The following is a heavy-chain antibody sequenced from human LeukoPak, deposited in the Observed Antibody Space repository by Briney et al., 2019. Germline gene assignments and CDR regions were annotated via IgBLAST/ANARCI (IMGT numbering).Heavy chain of an antibody. D-gene: IGHD3-3*01. CDR1: GGSFSGYY. Sequence: SETLSLTCAVYGGSFSGYYWTWIRQPPGKGLEWIGYIYYSGSTNYNPSLKSRVTISVDMSKNQFSLKLSSVTAADTAVYYCARAYYDFWSGQSYGMDVWGQGTTVTVSS. CDR3: ARAYYDFWSGQSYGMDV. V-gene: IGHV4-59*01. J-gene: IGHJ6*02. CDR2: IYYSGST.